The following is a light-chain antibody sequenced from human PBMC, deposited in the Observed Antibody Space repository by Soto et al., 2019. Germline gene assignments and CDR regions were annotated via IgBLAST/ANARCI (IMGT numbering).Light chain of an antibody. CDR2: TES. Sequence: EIVLTQSPGTLSLSPGGGATLSCWASQIVNGTNLAWYQHKPDQPPRLLTYTESHRPTGIPDRFSGRGSGTDFTLGISRLELEYFAVYYCPQDGSSPQLTFGGGT. V-gene: IGKV3-20*01. J-gene: IGKJ4*01. CDR1: QIVNGTN. CDR3: PQDGSSPQLT.